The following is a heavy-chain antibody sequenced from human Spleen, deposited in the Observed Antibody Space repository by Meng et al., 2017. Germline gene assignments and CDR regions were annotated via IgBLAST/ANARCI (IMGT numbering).Heavy chain of an antibody. V-gene: IGHV3-73*01. CDR3: ARSQVTYYRDSSGHYPFDP. CDR1: GFTFSVSA. J-gene: IGHJ5*02. CDR2: IRTKTNKYAT. Sequence: GESLKISCAASGFTFSVSAIHWVRRASGKGLEWVGRIRTKTNKYATAYAASVKGRFTLSRDDSKNTAYLQMNSLKSDDTAVYYCARSQVTYYRDSSGHYPFDPWGQGTQVTVSS. D-gene: IGHD3-22*01.